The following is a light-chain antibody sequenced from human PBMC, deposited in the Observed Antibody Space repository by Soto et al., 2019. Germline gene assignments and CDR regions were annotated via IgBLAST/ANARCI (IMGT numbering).Light chain of an antibody. CDR2: GAS. CDR1: QTVNSIY. CDR3: QQYDTSPRT. J-gene: IGKJ1*01. V-gene: IGKV3-20*01. Sequence: EIVLTQSPGTLSLYRGERATLSCRASQTVNSIYFAWYQRKPGQAPRLLIYGASNRATGIPDRFSGSGSGTDFTHPNSRLEAEEFGLYCCQQYDTSPRTFGHGTKVEIK.